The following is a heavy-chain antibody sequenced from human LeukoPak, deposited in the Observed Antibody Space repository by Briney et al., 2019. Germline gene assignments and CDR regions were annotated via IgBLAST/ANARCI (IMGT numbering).Heavy chain of an antibody. CDR1: GGSISSNNYY. V-gene: IGHV4-39*01. J-gene: IGHJ6*03. D-gene: IGHD2-2*01. CDR2: IYYDGST. Sequence: SETLSLTCTVSGGSISSNNYYWSWIRQPPGKGLEWIGSIYYDGSTYYNPSLKSRVTISVDTSKNQFSLKLSSVTAADTAVYYCARLRADQLLSSTSYYYYMDVWGKGTTVTVSS. CDR3: ARLRADQLLSSTSYYYYMDV.